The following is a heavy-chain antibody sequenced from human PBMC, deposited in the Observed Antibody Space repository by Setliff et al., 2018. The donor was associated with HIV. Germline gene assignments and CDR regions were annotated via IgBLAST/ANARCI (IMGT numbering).Heavy chain of an antibody. CDR3: ARSTVGAGASFP. CDR2: ISHSGNT. J-gene: IGHJ5*02. Sequence: SETLSLTCTVSGPSINIHYWSWIRQPPGKGLEWIGCISHSGNTNFNPSLNSRVTISLDTSKNQFSLRLTSLTAADTAIYYCARSTVGAGASFPWGRGILVTVSS. V-gene: IGHV4-59*11. D-gene: IGHD1-26*01. CDR1: GPSINIHY.